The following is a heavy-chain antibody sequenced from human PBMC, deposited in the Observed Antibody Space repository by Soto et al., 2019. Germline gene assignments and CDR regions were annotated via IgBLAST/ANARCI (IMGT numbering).Heavy chain of an antibody. D-gene: IGHD6-13*01. V-gene: IGHV3-7*01. Sequence: EVQLVESVGGLVQPGGSLRLSCAASGFTFSSYCMSWVRQAPGKGLEWVANIKQDGSEKYYVDSVKGRFTISRDNAKNSLYLQMNSLRAEDTAVYYCAREVAAGTIDYWGQGTLVTVSS. CDR3: AREVAAGTIDY. J-gene: IGHJ4*02. CDR2: IKQDGSEK. CDR1: GFTFSSYC.